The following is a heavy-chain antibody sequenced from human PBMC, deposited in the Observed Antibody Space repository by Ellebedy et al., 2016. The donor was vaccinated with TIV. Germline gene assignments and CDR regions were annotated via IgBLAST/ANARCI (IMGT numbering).Heavy chain of an antibody. V-gene: IGHV4-34*01. D-gene: IGHD3-10*01. CDR1: GGSFSGYY. J-gene: IGHJ4*02. CDR3: ARGRVVGMVRGPRLGFDY. Sequence: GSLRLSXAVYGGSFSGYYWSWIRQPPGKGLEWIGEIHHSGSTNYSPSLKSRVTISVDTSKNQFSLKLSSVTAADTAVYYCARGRVVGMVRGPRLGFDYWGQGTLVTVSS. CDR2: IHHSGST.